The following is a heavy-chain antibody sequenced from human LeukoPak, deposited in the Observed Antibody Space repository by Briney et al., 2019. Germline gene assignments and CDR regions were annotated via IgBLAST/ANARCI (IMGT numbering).Heavy chain of an antibody. D-gene: IGHD3-16*01. CDR3: ARGLLTVTTFGAFDI. J-gene: IGHJ3*02. CDR1: GGSVNSGTHS. Sequence: PSETLSLTCAVSGGSVNSGTHSWSWIRQPPGKGLEYIGYIYYSGNTYYNPSLKSRLSIPIETSKKQFSLRLSSVTAADTAVYYCARGLLTVTTFGAFDIWGQGTMVTVSS. V-gene: IGHV4-30-4*07. CDR2: IYYSGNT.